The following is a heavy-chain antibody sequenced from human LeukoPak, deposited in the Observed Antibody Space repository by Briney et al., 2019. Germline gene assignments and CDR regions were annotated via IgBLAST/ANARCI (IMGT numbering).Heavy chain of an antibody. V-gene: IGHV3-74*01. J-gene: IGHJ1*01. Sequence: GGSLRLSCAASGFTFRSYWMHWVRQAPGKGLVWVSRIHTDGSSTRYADSVKGGFTISRDNSKNTLYLQMNSLRAEDTAVYYCATSIVGLTYDEHFQHWGQGTLVTVSS. CDR2: IHTDGSST. CDR3: ATSIVGLTYDEHFQH. CDR1: GFTFRSYW. D-gene: IGHD1-26*01.